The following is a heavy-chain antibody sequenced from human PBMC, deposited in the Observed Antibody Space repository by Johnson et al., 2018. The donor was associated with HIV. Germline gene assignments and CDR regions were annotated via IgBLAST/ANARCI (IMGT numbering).Heavy chain of an antibody. D-gene: IGHD3-22*01. J-gene: IGHJ3*01. CDR3: AIPYCYDSGDYR. Sequence: VQLVESGGGLVQPGGSLRLSCAASGFTFSSYDMHWVRQATGKGLEWVSAIGTSGDTYYPGSVKGRFTISRDNSKNALYPQTGRRRAEDMAVYYCAIPYCYDSGDYRWGHGKMVTVSS. CDR1: GFTFSSYD. CDR2: IGTSGDT. V-gene: IGHV3-13*01.